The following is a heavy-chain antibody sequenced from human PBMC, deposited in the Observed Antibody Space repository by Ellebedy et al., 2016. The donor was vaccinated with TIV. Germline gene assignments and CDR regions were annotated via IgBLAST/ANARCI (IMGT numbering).Heavy chain of an antibody. J-gene: IGHJ2*01. D-gene: IGHD6-19*01. CDR3: VTGRQWLGYYWYFDL. CDR1: GYTLPELS. CDR2: FDPEDGET. Sequence: AASVKVSCKVSGYTLPELSMHWVRQAPGQGLEWLGGFDPEDGETIYAQKFQGRVTMNEDTSTDTAYMELSSLRSEDTAVDYCVTGRQWLGYYWYFDLWGRGTLVTVSS. V-gene: IGHV1-24*01.